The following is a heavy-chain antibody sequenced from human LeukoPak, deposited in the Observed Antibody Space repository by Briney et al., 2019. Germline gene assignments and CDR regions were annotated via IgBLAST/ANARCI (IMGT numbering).Heavy chain of an antibody. Sequence: GASVKASCKASGYTFTGYYMHWVRQAPGQGLEWMGWINPNSGGTNYAQKFQGRVTMTRDTSISTAYMELSGLTSDDTAVYYCATSGNYYPPDYWGQGTLVTVSS. V-gene: IGHV1-2*02. D-gene: IGHD3-10*01. CDR2: INPNSGGT. CDR3: ATSGNYYPPDY. CDR1: GYTFTGYY. J-gene: IGHJ4*02.